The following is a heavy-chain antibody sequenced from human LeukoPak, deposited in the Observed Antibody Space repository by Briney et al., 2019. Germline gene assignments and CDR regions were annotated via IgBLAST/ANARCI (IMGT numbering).Heavy chain of an antibody. J-gene: IGHJ6*04. V-gene: IGHV3-23*01. D-gene: IGHD3-10*02. CDR3: AELGITMIGGV. CDR2: ISGSGGVT. CDR1: GFTFSSYA. Sequence: GGSLRLSCVASGFTFSSYAMSWVRQAPGKGLEWVSSISGSGGVTYYADSVKGRFTISRDNAKNSLYLQMNSLRAEDTAVYYCAELGITMIGGVWGKGTTVTISS.